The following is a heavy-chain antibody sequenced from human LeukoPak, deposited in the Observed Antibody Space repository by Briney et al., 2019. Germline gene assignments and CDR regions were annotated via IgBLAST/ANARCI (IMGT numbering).Heavy chain of an antibody. D-gene: IGHD3-10*01. J-gene: IGHJ4*02. CDR3: ARGAWFGELYRFPFDY. CDR2: IYYSGST. V-gene: IGHV4-59*01. CDR1: GGSISSYY. Sequence: SETLSLTCTVSGGSISSYYWSWIRQPPGKGLEWIGYIYYSGSTNYNPSLKSRVTISVDTSKNQFSLKLSSVTAADTAVYYCARGAWFGELYRFPFDYWGQGTLVTVSS.